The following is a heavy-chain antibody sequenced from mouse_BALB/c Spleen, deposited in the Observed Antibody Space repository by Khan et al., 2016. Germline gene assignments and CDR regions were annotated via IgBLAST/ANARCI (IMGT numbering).Heavy chain of an antibody. J-gene: IGHJ3*01. CDR2: INPSTGYI. V-gene: IGHV1-7*01. CDR1: GYTFTSYW. D-gene: IGHD2-14*01. Sequence: VQLQESGAELAKPGASVKMSCKASGYTFTSYWMHWVKQRPGQGLEWIGYINPSTGYIEYNQKFKDKATLTADKSSSTAYMQLSSLTSEDSAVYYCASRYDAWFAYWGQGTLVTVSA. CDR3: ASRYDAWFAY.